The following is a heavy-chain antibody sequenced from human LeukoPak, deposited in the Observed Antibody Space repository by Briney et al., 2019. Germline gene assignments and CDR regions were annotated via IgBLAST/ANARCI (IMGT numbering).Heavy chain of an antibody. D-gene: IGHD5-18*01. Sequence: ETLSLTCTVSGVSISSYYWMHWVRQAPGKGLVWVSRINSDGSSTTYADSVKGRFTISRDNGQNTLYLQMNSLRAEDTAVYYCAREGRGYSYAFEYWGQGTLVTVSS. CDR2: INSDGSST. CDR1: GVSISSYYW. J-gene: IGHJ4*02. CDR3: AREGRGYSYAFEY. V-gene: IGHV3-74*01.